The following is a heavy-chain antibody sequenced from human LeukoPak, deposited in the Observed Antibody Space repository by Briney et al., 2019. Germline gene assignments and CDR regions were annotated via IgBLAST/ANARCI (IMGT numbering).Heavy chain of an antibody. CDR1: GYSFTSYW. CDR2: IYPGDSDT. V-gene: IGHV5-51*07. CDR3: ASIRYYYDSSGYYSPQHAFDI. D-gene: IGHD3-22*01. J-gene: IGHJ3*02. Sequence: GESLKISCKGSGYSFTSYWIGWVHQMPGKGLEWMGIIYPGDSDTRYSPSFQGQVTISADKSISTAYLQWSSLKASDTAMYYCASIRYYYDSSGYYSPQHAFDIWGQGTMVTVSS.